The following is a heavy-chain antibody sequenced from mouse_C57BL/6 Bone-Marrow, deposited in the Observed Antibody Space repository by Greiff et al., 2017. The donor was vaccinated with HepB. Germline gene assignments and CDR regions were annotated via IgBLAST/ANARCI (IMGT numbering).Heavy chain of an antibody. Sequence: VQLQQSGPELVKPGDSVKISCKASGYSFTGYFMNWVMQSHGKSLEWIGRINPYNGDTFYNQKFKGKATLTVDKSSSTAHMEPRSLTSEDSAVYYCARGGFTTVVDYWGQGTTLTVSS. J-gene: IGHJ2*01. CDR1: GYSFTGYF. D-gene: IGHD1-1*01. CDR2: INPYNGDT. CDR3: ARGGFTTVVDY. V-gene: IGHV1-20*01.